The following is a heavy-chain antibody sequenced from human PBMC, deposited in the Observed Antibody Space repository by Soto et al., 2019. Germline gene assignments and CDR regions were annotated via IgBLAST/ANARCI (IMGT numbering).Heavy chain of an antibody. J-gene: IGHJ4*02. CDR3: ARHLAAGDY. Sequence: QAQLVQSGAEVKKPGASVKVSCKASGYTFTSYYMHWVRQAPGQGLEWMGIINPSGGSTNYAQKFQGRFTMTRDTSTSTVYMDLSSLRSEDTAVYYCARHLAAGDYWGQGTVVTVSS. CDR1: GYTFTSYY. V-gene: IGHV1-46*01. D-gene: IGHD6-13*01. CDR2: INPSGGST.